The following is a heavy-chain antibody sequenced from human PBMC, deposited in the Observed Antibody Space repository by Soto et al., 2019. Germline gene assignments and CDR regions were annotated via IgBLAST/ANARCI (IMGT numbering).Heavy chain of an antibody. CDR3: ASDLGGRSATGTTGDN. CDR2: ISAYSGNT. Sequence: ASVKVSCKASGYTFTGYCISWVRQAPGQGLEWMGWISAYSGNTNYAQKLQGRVTMTTDTSTSTAYMELRSLRSDDTAVYYCASDLGGRSATGTTGDNWGQGTLVTVSS. V-gene: IGHV1-18*01. J-gene: IGHJ4*02. CDR1: GYTFTGYC. D-gene: IGHD1-1*01.